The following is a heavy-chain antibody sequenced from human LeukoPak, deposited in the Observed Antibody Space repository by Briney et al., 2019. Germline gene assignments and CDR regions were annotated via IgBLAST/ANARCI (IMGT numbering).Heavy chain of an antibody. J-gene: IGHJ3*02. CDR3: ARETPNQLLFTPGSGAFDI. V-gene: IGHV3-66*01. D-gene: IGHD3-10*01. CDR1: GFTVSSNY. CDR2: IYSGGST. Sequence: GGSLRLSCAASGFTVSSNYMSWVRQAPGKGLEWVSVIYSGGSTYYADSVKGRFTISRDNSKNTLYLQMNSLRAEDTAVYYCARETPNQLLFTPGSGAFDIWGQGTMVTVSS.